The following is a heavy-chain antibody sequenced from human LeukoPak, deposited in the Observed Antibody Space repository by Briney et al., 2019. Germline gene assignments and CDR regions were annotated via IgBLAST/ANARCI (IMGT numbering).Heavy chain of an antibody. Sequence: NPGGSLRLSCAASGFIFSSYSMSWVRQAPGKGLEWVSSISTTSSYIYYADSVKGRFTISRDNAKNSLYLQMNSLRAEDTAVYYCAREYCSGGSCYWGSYYYYYMDVWGKGTTVTVSS. J-gene: IGHJ6*03. V-gene: IGHV3-21*01. CDR1: GFIFSSYS. CDR3: AREYCSGGSCYWGSYYYYYMDV. CDR2: ISTTSSYI. D-gene: IGHD2-15*01.